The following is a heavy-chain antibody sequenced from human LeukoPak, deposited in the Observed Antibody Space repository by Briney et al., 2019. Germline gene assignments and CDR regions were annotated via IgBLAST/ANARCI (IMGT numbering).Heavy chain of an antibody. J-gene: IGHJ3*02. CDR1: GFTVNSNY. D-gene: IGHD1-26*01. CDR3: AGGGSYPNDPFDI. CDR2: IYSGGST. Sequence: GGSLRLSCAASGFTVNSNYMIWVRQAPGKGLEWVSVIYSGGSTHYADSVEGRITISRDNSKNTLFLQVNSLRAEDTAVYYCAGGGSYPNDPFDIWGQGTVVTV. V-gene: IGHV3-53*01.